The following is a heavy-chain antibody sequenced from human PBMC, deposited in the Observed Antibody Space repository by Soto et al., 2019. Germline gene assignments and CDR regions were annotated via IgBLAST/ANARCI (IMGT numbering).Heavy chain of an antibody. Sequence: QVQLVESGGGVVQPGRSLRLSCVASGFTFSSYGMHWVRQAPGKGLEWVAVISYDESNKYYGDSVKGRFTISRDISKNRLFLQMNSLRAEDTAVYYCAKDRVRGVYWSAGMDVWGQGTTVTVSS. V-gene: IGHV3-30*18. D-gene: IGHD3-10*01. CDR1: GFTFSSYG. CDR3: AKDRVRGVYWSAGMDV. CDR2: ISYDESNK. J-gene: IGHJ6*02.